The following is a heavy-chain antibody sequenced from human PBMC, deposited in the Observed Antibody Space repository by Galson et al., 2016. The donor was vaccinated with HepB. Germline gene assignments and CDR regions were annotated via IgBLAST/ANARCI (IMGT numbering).Heavy chain of an antibody. Sequence: PALVKPTQTLTLTCTFSGFSLSTSGICVGWIRQPPGKALEWLALIDRDDDQYYSPSLKTRLTISKDTSRNQVVLTMTNMDPVDTATYFCARMTRPDFHFDFWGQGTLVAVSS. D-gene: IGHD1-14*01. CDR2: IDRDDDQ. V-gene: IGHV2-70*01. CDR3: ARMTRPDFHFDF. CDR1: GFSLSTSGIC. J-gene: IGHJ4*02.